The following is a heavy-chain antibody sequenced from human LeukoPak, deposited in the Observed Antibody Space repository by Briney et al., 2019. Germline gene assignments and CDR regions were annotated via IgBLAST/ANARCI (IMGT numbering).Heavy chain of an antibody. Sequence: ASVKVSCKASGGTFSSYAISWVRQAPGQGLEWMGRIIPILGIANYAQKFQGRVTITADKSTSTAYMELSSLRSEDTAVYYCARERGEGRGYSGYDTSNFDYWGQGTLVTVSS. J-gene: IGHJ4*02. CDR1: GGTFSSYA. CDR3: ARERGEGRGYSGYDTSNFDY. CDR2: IIPILGIA. D-gene: IGHD5-12*01. V-gene: IGHV1-69*04.